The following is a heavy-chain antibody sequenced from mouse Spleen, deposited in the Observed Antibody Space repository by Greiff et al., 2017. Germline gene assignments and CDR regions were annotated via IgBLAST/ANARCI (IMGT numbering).Heavy chain of an antibody. J-gene: IGHJ1*01. V-gene: IGHV1-81*01. CDR1: GYTFTSYG. D-gene: IGHD1-1*01. CDR2: IYPRSGNT. CDR3: ARYGIRYFDV. Sequence: VQLQEFGAELARPGASVKLSCKASGYTFTSYGISWVKQRTGQGLEWIGEIYPRSGNTYYNEKFKGKATLTADKSSSTAYMELRSLTSEDSAVYFCARYGIRYFDVWGAGTTVTVSS.